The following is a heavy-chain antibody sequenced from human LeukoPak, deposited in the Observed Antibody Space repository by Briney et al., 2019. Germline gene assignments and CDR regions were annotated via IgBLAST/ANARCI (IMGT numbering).Heavy chain of an antibody. CDR3: AKGQRTVVVTAGY. D-gene: IGHD2-21*02. J-gene: IGHJ4*02. CDR2: ISYDGSNK. V-gene: IGHV3-30*18. Sequence: GGSLRLSCAASGFTFSSYGMHWVRQAPGKGLEWVAVISYDGSNKYYADSVKGRFTISRDNSKNTLYLQMNSLRAEDTAVYYCAKGQRTVVVTAGYWGQGTLVTVSS. CDR1: GFTFSSYG.